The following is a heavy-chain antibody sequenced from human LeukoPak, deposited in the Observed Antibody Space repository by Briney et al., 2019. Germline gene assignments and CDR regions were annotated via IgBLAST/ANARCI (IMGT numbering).Heavy chain of an antibody. Sequence: PGGSLRLSCAASGFTFSSYAMSWVRQAPGKGLEWVSAISGSGGSTYYADSVKGRFTISRDNSKNTLYLQMDSLRPDDTAFYFCVREDRGIDSWGQGTLVTVSS. J-gene: IGHJ4*02. D-gene: IGHD3-16*01. V-gene: IGHV3-23*01. CDR3: VREDRGIDS. CDR1: GFTFSSYA. CDR2: ISGSGGST.